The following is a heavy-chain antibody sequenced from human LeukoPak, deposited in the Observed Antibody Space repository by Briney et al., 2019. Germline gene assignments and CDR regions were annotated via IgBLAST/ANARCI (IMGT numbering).Heavy chain of an antibody. V-gene: IGHV3-30*01. J-gene: IGHJ5*02. CDR3: GREGWQFGSSCGWFDP. CDR2: ISYDGSNK. CDR1: GFTFSSYA. Sequence: GGSLRLSCAASGFTFSSYAMHWVRQAPGKGLEWVAVISYDGSNKYYADSVKGRFTISRDNSKNTLYLQMNSLRAEDTAVYYCGREGWQFGSSCGWFDPWGQGTLVTVSS. D-gene: IGHD6-6*01.